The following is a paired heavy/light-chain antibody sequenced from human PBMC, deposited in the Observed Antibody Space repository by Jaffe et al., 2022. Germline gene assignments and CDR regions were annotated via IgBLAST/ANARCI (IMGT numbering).Heavy chain of an antibody. D-gene: IGHD1-1*01. CDR1: GFIFSSYA. V-gene: IGHV3-30*02. J-gene: IGHJ4*02. CDR3: AKDHNIWTNYFDY. Sequence: QVQVVESGGGGVQPGGSLRLSCAASGFIFSSYAMHWVRQAPGKGLEWVATIRIDGTNKYYADFVKGRFTISRDNSKNTLYLQMNSLRAEDTAVYYCAKDHNIWTNYFDYWGQGTLVTVSS. CDR2: IRIDGTNK.
Light chain of an antibody. V-gene: IGKV1-5*03. CDR2: EAS. CDR1: QSINNW. J-gene: IGKJ2*01. Sequence: DIQMTQSPSTLSASVGDRVTITCRASQSINNWLAWYQQKPGKAPKLLIHEASSLKSGVPSRFSGSGSGSEFTLTISSLQPDDFATYYCQQYHSYSLSFGQGTKLEIK. CDR3: QQYHSYSLS.